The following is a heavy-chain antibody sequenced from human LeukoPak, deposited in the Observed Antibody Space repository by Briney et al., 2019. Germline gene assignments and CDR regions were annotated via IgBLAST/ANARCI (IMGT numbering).Heavy chain of an antibody. CDR2: IYSNGNT. CDR3: ARSATVTTGYFDH. Sequence: ASETLSLTCSVSGGSISSTGHYWGWLRQSPEKGLDWIGSIYSNGNTYYNPSVKSRVTMSVDTSKNQFSLKLTSMNAAETAVYYCARSATVTTGYFDHWGQGALVTVSS. J-gene: IGHJ4*02. CDR1: GGSISSTGHY. V-gene: IGHV4-39*07. D-gene: IGHD4-17*01.